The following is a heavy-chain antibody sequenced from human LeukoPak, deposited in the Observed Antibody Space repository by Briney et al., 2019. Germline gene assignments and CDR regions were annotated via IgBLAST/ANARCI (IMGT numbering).Heavy chain of an antibody. CDR1: GFTFSNYG. CDR2: IWYDGSNK. V-gene: IGHV3-33*01. Sequence: PGGSLRLSCAASGFTFSNYGMHWVRQAPGKGLEWVAVIWYDGSNKYCSDSVKGRFTISRDNSENTLYLQMNSLRAEDTAVYYCATTASRGPQSAEYFQYWGQGTLVTVSS. CDR3: ATTASRGPQSAEYFQY. J-gene: IGHJ1*01.